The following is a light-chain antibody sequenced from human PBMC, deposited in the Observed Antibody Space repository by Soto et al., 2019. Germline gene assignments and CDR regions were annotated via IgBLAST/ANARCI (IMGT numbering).Light chain of an antibody. Sequence: EIVLTQSPGTLSLSPGERATLTCRASQSVASGSLAWYQQKPGQAPRLLIYGASTRAAGIPDRFSGSGSGTDFTLSIGRLEPEDFAVYSCQQYSTSPWTFGQGTRVEIK. CDR2: GAS. J-gene: IGKJ1*01. V-gene: IGKV3-20*01. CDR3: QQYSTSPWT. CDR1: QSVASGS.